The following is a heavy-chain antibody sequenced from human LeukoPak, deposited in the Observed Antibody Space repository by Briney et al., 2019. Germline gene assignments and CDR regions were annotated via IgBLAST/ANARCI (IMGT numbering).Heavy chain of an antibody. CDR1: AATFTSYA. CDR2: IIPIFGTA. V-gene: IGHV1-69*06. D-gene: IGHD5-12*01. CDR3: ARDSGKYDY. Sequence: SVKVSRTSSAATFTSYAISRVRQAPGPGLEWMGGIIPIFGTANYAQKFQGRVTITADKSTSTAYMELSSLRSEDTAVYYCARDSGKYDYWGQGTLVTVSS. J-gene: IGHJ4*02.